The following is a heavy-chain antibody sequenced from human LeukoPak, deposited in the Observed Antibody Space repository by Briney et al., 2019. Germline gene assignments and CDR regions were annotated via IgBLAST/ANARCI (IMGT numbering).Heavy chain of an antibody. CDR3: ARGGTRGYSPSDY. Sequence: GGSLRLSCAASGFTFSSYGTHWVRQAPGKGLEWVANIKQDGSEKYYVDSVKGRFTISRDNARNSVYLQMNSLRAEDTAVYYCARGGTRGYSPSDYWGQGTLVTVSS. CDR2: IKQDGSEK. J-gene: IGHJ4*02. V-gene: IGHV3-7*01. CDR1: GFTFSSYG. D-gene: IGHD5-18*01.